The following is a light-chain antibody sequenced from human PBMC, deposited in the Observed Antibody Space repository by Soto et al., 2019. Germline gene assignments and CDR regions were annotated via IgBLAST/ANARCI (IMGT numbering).Light chain of an antibody. Sequence: EVVLAQSPGTLSLSPGERATLSCRASQSVSSRLAWYQQEPGQAPRLLISGASDRASGFPDRFSGSGSGTDFTLTISRLEPEDFAVYFCQQYGASPITFGQGTRLEIK. V-gene: IGKV3-20*01. CDR1: QSVSSR. CDR3: QQYGASPIT. CDR2: GAS. J-gene: IGKJ5*01.